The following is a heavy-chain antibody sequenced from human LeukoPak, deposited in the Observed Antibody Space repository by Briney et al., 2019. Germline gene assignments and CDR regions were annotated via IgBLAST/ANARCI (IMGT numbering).Heavy chain of an antibody. J-gene: IGHJ4*02. Sequence: PSETLSLTCGVYGGSFSSYYWSWIRQPPGKRLEWIGEINHSGSTYYNPSLKSRVTISVDTSKKQFSLKLSSVTAADTAVYYCARSMVRGVITGVFDYWGQGTLVTVSS. CDR2: INHSGST. V-gene: IGHV4-34*01. CDR1: GGSFSSYY. D-gene: IGHD3-10*01. CDR3: ARSMVRGVITGVFDY.